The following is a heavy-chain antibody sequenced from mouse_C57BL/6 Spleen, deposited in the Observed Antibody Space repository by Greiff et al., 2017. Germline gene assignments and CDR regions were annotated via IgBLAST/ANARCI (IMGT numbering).Heavy chain of an antibody. V-gene: IGHV1-52*01. CDR2: IDPSDSET. Sequence: QVQLQQPGAELVRPGSSVKLSCKASGYTFTSYWMHWVKQRPIQGLEWIGNIDPSDSETHYTQKFKDKATLTVDKSSSTAYMQLSSLTSEDSAVYYCARWAYGNYDFDYWGQGTTLTVSS. D-gene: IGHD2-1*01. J-gene: IGHJ2*01. CDR3: ARWAYGNYDFDY. CDR1: GYTFTSYW.